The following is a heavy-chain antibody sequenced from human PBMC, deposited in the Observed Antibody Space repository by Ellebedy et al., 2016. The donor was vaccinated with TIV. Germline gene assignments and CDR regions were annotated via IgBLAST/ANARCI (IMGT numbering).Heavy chain of an antibody. CDR1: GGTFSSYA. CDR2: IIPIFGTA. Sequence: AASVKVSCKASGGTFSSYAISWVRQAPGQGLEWMGGIIPIFGTANSAPKFQGRVTMTRDTSTSTVYMELSSLRSEDTAAYYCARGGNFFGDAFDIWGQGTMVTVSS. D-gene: IGHD1-26*01. V-gene: IGHV1-69*05. CDR3: ARGGNFFGDAFDI. J-gene: IGHJ3*02.